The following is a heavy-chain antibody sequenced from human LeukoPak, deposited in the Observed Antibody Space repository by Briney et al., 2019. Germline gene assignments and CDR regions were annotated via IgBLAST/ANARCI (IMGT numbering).Heavy chain of an antibody. J-gene: IGHJ4*02. D-gene: IGHD3-9*01. CDR3: ATPRGPGYYDILTD. V-gene: IGHV3-74*03. Sequence: GGSLRLSCAASGYTFSTYWMHWVRQAPEKGLVWVSRINSDGSSITYADSVKGRFTISRDNAKNTLYLQMNDLRAEDTAVYYCATPRGPGYYDILTDWGQGTLVTVSS. CDR2: INSDGSSI. CDR1: GYTFSTYW.